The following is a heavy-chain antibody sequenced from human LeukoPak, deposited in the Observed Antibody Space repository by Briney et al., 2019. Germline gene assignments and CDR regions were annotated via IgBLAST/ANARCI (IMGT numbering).Heavy chain of an antibody. V-gene: IGHV3-48*03. CDR2: ISGSGGDI. Sequence: PGGSLRLSCATSGFTFTTYEMNWVRQAPGKGLEWVSHISGSGGDIYYADSVKGGFTISRENAKNSLYLQMSSLRVEDTAVYYCARRYCSSTSCTLDYWGQGTLVTVSS. CDR3: ARRYCSSTSCTLDY. J-gene: IGHJ4*02. D-gene: IGHD2-2*01. CDR1: GFTFTTYE.